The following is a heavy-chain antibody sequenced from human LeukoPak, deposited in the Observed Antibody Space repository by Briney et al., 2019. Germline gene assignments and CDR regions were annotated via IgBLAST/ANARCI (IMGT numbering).Heavy chain of an antibody. CDR1: GLTFSNYW. Sequence: GGSLRLSCAASGLTFSNYWMSWVRQAPGKGLEWVANIKEDGSEKYYGDSVRGRFTISRDNAKSSLNLQMSSFRADDTAVYYCARHGRHNFDYWGQGALVTVSS. J-gene: IGHJ4*02. CDR3: ARHGRHNFDY. CDR2: IKEDGSEK. V-gene: IGHV3-7*01. D-gene: IGHD5-24*01.